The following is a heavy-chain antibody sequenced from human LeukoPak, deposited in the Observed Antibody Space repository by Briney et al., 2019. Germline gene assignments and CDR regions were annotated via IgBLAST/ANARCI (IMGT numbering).Heavy chain of an antibody. J-gene: IGHJ4*02. CDR1: GYTFTSYD. V-gene: IGHV1-8*03. D-gene: IGHD3-10*01. Sequence: ASVKVSCKASGYTFTSYDINWVRQATGQGLEWMGWMNPNSGNTGYAQKFQGRDTITRNTSISTAYMELSSLRSEDAAVYYCARVLYGSGSYYKPVDYWGQGTLVTVSS. CDR3: ARVLYGSGSYYKPVDY. CDR2: MNPNSGNT.